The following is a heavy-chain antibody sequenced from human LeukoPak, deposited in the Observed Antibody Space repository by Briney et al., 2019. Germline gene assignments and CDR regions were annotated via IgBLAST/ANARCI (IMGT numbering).Heavy chain of an antibody. CDR2: ISGSGGYT. Sequence: PGGSLRLSCAASGFSFSSYAMSWVRQAPGKGLEWVSAISGSGGYTYYADSVKGRFTISRDNSKNTLYLQMNSLRAEDTAVYYCAKGRSLQWLVIDYWGQGTLVTVSS. J-gene: IGHJ4*02. V-gene: IGHV3-23*01. D-gene: IGHD6-19*01. CDR1: GFSFSSYA. CDR3: AKGRSLQWLVIDY.